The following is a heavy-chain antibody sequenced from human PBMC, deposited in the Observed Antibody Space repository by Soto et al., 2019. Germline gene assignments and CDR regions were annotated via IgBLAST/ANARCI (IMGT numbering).Heavy chain of an antibody. CDR1: GGSFSGYY. J-gene: IGHJ4*02. CDR3: ARGDARRDGYDY. V-gene: IGHV4-34*01. D-gene: IGHD5-12*01. Sequence: SETLSLTCAVYGGSFSGYYWSWIRQPPGKGLEWIGEINHSGSTTYNPSLKSRVTISVDTSKNQFSLKLSSVTAAATAVYYCARGDARRDGYDYWGQGTLVTVSS. CDR2: INHSGST.